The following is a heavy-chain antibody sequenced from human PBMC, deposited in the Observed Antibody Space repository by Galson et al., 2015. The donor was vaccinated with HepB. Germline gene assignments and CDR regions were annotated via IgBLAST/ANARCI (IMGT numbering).Heavy chain of an antibody. J-gene: IGHJ4*02. V-gene: IGHV5-51*01. CDR3: ARRGFNWGSGYFDY. CDR1: GYSLTNYW. Sequence: QSGAEVKKPGESLKISCKASGYSLTNYWIAWVRQMPGKGLVWMGIIYPGVSDTRYSPSFQGQVTISADKSISTAYLQWSSLGASGTAMYYCARRGFNWGSGYFDYWGQGTLVTVSS. D-gene: IGHD7-27*01. CDR2: IYPGVSDT.